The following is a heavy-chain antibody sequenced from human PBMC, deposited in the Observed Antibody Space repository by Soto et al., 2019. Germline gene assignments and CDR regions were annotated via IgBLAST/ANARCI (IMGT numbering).Heavy chain of an antibody. CDR2: IRSKTDGGTT. D-gene: IGHD3-3*01. V-gene: IGHV3-15*01. CDR3: ATAPPPLRFFELLYYFDY. CDR1: GFTFSNAW. Sequence: GGSLRLYCAASGFTFSNAWMSWVRQAPGKGLEWVGRIRSKTDGGTTDYAAPVKGRFTISRDDSKNTLYLQMNSLKTKNHPVFSCATAPPPLRFFELLYYFDYWGQGTLVTVSS. J-gene: IGHJ4*02.